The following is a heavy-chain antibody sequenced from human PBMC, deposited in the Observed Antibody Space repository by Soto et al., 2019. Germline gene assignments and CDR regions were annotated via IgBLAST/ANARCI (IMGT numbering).Heavy chain of an antibody. Sequence: GGSLRLSCTASVFTFSSYAMHWVRPAPGKGLEWVAVISYDGSNEYYADSVKGRFTISRDNSKNTMYLQMNSLRVEDTAVYYCARPYSSGWYGDLDYSGQGTLVTVSS. CDR1: VFTFSSYA. V-gene: IGHV3-30-3*01. CDR3: ARPYSSGWYGDLDY. D-gene: IGHD6-19*01. J-gene: IGHJ4*02. CDR2: ISYDGSNE.